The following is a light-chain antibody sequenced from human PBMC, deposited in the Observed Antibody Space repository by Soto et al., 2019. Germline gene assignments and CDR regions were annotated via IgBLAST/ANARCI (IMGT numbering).Light chain of an antibody. CDR3: QQYHTSPSLT. CDR2: GGS. Sequence: EIVLTQPPGTLSLSPGERATLSWRASQSVSDTHVAWYQQKPGQAPRLVIYGGSSRATGIPDRFSGSGSGTDFSLTISRLEPEDFAVYYCQQYHTSPSLTFGGGTKVDI. J-gene: IGKJ4*01. V-gene: IGKV3-20*01. CDR1: QSVSDTH.